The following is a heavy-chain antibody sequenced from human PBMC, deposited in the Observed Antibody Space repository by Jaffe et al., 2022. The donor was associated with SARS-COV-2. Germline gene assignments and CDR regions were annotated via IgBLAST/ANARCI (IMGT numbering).Heavy chain of an antibody. V-gene: IGHV3-7*03. CDR1: GFTFSNYW. CDR3: ATPGNSGSWGF. Sequence: EVQLVESGGGLVQPGGSLRLSCAASGFTFSNYWMSWVRQAPGKGLEWVANINPDGSAKLYVDSVKGRSTISRDNAKNSLYLQMNSLRAEDTAVYYCATPGNSGSWGFGGQGTLVTVSS. J-gene: IGHJ4*02. CDR2: INPDGSAK. D-gene: IGHD6-13*01.